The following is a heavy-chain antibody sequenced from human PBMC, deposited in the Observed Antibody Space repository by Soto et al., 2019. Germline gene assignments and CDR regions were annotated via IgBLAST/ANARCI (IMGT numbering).Heavy chain of an antibody. CDR3: AAAIDTPAGRYFDP. J-gene: IGHJ5*02. CDR2: VYYSGST. V-gene: IGHV4-59*12. D-gene: IGHD1-26*01. CDR1: GGSFNSYY. Sequence: SETLSLTCTVTGGSFNSYYWSWMRQAPGKGLECMGYVYYSGSTNYNPSLKSRVTISVDTSKNQFSLKLTSVTAADTAVYYCAAAIDTPAGRYFDPWVHGTLVTVSS.